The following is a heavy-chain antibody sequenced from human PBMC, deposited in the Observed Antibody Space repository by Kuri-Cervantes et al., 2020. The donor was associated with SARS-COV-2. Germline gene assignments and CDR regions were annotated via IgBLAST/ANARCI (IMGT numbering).Heavy chain of an antibody. CDR3: ARFGSQEDGYNSGNY. CDR2: IIPIFGTA. J-gene: IGHJ4*02. D-gene: IGHD5-24*01. V-gene: IGHV1-69*06. CDR1: GCTFSSYA. Sequence: SVKVSCKASGCTFSSYAISWVRQAPRQGLEWMGGIIPIFGTANYAQKFQGRVTITADKSTSTAYMELSSLRSEDTAVYYCARFGSQEDGYNSGNYWGQGTLVTVSS.